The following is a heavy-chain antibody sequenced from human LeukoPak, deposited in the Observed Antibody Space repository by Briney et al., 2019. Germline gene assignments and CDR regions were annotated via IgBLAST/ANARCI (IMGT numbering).Heavy chain of an antibody. CDR3: ASSYYYGSGSYYTPFYYFDY. CDR2: IYHSGST. Sequence: SQTLSLTCTVSGGSISSGGYYWSWIRQPPGKGLEWIGYIYHSGSTYYNPSLKSRVTISVDRSKNQFSLKLSSVTAADTAVYYCASSYYYGSGSYYTPFYYFDYWGQGTLVTVSS. V-gene: IGHV4-30-2*01. CDR1: GGSISSGGYY. J-gene: IGHJ4*02. D-gene: IGHD3-10*01.